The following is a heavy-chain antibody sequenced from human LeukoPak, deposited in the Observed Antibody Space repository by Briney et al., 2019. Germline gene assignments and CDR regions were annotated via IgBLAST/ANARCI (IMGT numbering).Heavy chain of an antibody. V-gene: IGHV4-34*01. CDR1: GGSFSGYY. D-gene: IGHD2-2*01. CDR2: INHSGST. Sequence: SETLSLTCAVYGGSFSGYYWSWIRQPPGKGLEWIGEINHSGSTNSNPSLKSRVTISVDMSKNQLSLKLSSVTAADTAVYYCARVVPAAQWFDPWGQGTLVTVSS. J-gene: IGHJ5*02. CDR3: ARVVPAAQWFDP.